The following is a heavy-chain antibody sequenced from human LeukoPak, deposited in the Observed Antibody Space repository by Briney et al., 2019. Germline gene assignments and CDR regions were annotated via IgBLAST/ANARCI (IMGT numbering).Heavy chain of an antibody. CDR2: IYYSGST. D-gene: IGHD6-19*01. Sequence: SSETLSLTCTVSGGSISSGSYYWGWIRQPPGKGLEWIGSIYYSGSTHYNPSLKSRVTISVDTSKNHFSLKLSSVTAADTAVYYCARQRYNSGWYFDYWGQETLVTVSS. J-gene: IGHJ4*02. V-gene: IGHV4-39*01. CDR3: ARQRYNSGWYFDY. CDR1: GGSISSGSYY.